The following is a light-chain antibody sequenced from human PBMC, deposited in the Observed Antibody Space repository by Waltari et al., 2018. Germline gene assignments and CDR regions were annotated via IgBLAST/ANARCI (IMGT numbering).Light chain of an antibody. V-gene: IGLV2-8*01. CDR3: SSYAATNNLRNV. J-gene: IGLJ1*01. CDR1: AFKY. Sequence: QSALTQPPSASGSEGQSVPISCTGAFKYVSWYQKHPGKAPKLLIYYVFKRPSGVTDRFSGSQSGDTATLTVSWVQSEDEAVYYCSSYAATNNLRNVFGTGTRLTVL. CDR2: YVF.